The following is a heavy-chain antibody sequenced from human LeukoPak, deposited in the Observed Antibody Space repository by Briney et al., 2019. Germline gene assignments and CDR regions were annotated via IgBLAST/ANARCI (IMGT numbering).Heavy chain of an antibody. D-gene: IGHD6-6*01. CDR3: ASVTYSSLSPFDY. V-gene: IGHV1-2*02. CDR1: GYTFTGYY. J-gene: IGHJ4*02. CDR2: ISPNSGDT. Sequence: GASVKVSCKASGYTFTGYYMHWVRQAPGQGLEWMGWISPNSGDTNYAPKFQGRVTMTRDTSINTAYIELSSLISDDTAVYYCASVTYSSLSPFDYWGQGTLVTVSS.